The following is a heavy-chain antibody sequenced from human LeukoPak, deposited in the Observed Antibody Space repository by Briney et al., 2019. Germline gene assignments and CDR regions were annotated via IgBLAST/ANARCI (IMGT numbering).Heavy chain of an antibody. Sequence: SETLSLTCTVSGYSISSGYYWGWIRQPPGKGLEWIGSIYHSGSTYYNPSLKSRVTISVDTSKNQFSLKLSSETSADTAVYYCARDIRRDGYNWIYWGQGTLVTVSS. J-gene: IGHJ4*02. CDR3: ARDIRRDGYNWIY. CDR2: IYHSGST. CDR1: GYSISSGYY. V-gene: IGHV4-38-2*02. D-gene: IGHD5-24*01.